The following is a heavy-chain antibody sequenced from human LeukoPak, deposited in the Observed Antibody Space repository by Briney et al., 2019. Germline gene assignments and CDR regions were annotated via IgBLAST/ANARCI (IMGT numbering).Heavy chain of an antibody. CDR2: INHGGDT. D-gene: IGHD1/OR15-1a*01. CDR1: GGSFSDYY. J-gene: IGHJ3*02. V-gene: IGHV4-34*01. CDR3: ASNKFPVQAFDI. Sequence: SETLSVTCAVSGGSFSDYYWSWIRQPPGKGLEWIGEINHGGDTNYNSSLQSRVTLSVDTSSNQFSLILSSVTAADTAIYYCASNKFPVQAFDIWGQGTMVTVSS.